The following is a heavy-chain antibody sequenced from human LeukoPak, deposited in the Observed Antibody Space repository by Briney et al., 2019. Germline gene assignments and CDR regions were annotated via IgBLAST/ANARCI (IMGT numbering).Heavy chain of an antibody. CDR2: MNPNSGYT. CDR3: ARVAGSIDY. J-gene: IGHJ4*02. Sequence: GASVNVSCMASGYTFTSYDINWVRQATGQGLEWMGWMNPNSGYTGYAQKFQGRVTITRNTSISTAYMELSSLRSEDTAVYYCARVAGSIDYWGQGTLVTVSS. CDR1: GYTFTSYD. V-gene: IGHV1-8*03. D-gene: IGHD6-19*01.